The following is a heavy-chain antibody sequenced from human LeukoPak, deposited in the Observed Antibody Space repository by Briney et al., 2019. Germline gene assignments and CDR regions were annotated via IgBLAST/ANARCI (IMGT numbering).Heavy chain of an antibody. D-gene: IGHD3-10*01. V-gene: IGHV3-30*01. J-gene: IGHJ4*02. CDR1: GFTSSNYA. Sequence: GGSLRLSCAASGFTSSNYAMHWVRQAPGKGLEWVSLISSGGTYEYYADSVKGRFTISRDNSKNTLYLQLNSLRAEDTAVYYCARDSTYYYDSGSSGPHYFDNWGQGTLVTVSS. CDR2: ISSGGTYE. CDR3: ARDSTYYYDSGSSGPHYFDN.